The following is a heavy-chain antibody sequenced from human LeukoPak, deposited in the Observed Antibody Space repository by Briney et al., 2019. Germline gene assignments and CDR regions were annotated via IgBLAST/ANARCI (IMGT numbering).Heavy chain of an antibody. J-gene: IGHJ5*02. CDR3: ARAGQQLTSSRSNWFDP. CDR2: INHSGST. D-gene: IGHD6-13*01. CDR1: GGSFSGYY. V-gene: IGHV4-34*01. Sequence: SETLSLTCAVYGGSFSGYYWSWIRQPPGKGLEGIGEINHSGSTNYNPSLKSRVTISVDTSKNQFSLKLSSVTAADTAVYYCARAGQQLTSSRSNWFDPWGQGTLVTVSS.